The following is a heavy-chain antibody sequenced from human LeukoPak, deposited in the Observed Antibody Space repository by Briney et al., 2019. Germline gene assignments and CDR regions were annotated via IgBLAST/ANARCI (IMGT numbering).Heavy chain of an antibody. CDR2: INPNSGNT. D-gene: IGHD6-13*01. J-gene: IGHJ6*04. V-gene: IGHV1-8*01. CDR1: GYTFTSYD. CDR3: ATNSSTWLSDMDV. Sequence: ASVKVSCKASGYTFTSYDINWVRQATGQGLEWMGWINPNSGNTGYAQKFQGRVTMTRNTSISTAYMELCSLRSEDTAVYYCATNSSTWLSDMDVWGKGTTVTVSS.